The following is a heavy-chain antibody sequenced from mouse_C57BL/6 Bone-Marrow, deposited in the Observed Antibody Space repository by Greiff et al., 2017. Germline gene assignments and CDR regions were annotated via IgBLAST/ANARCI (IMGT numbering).Heavy chain of an antibody. CDR1: GFTFTDYY. CDR2: IRNKANGYTT. D-gene: IGHD1-1*01. CDR3: ARGEILRFYYAMDY. Sequence: EVKLVESGGGLVQPGGSLSLSCAASGFTFTDYYMSWVRQPPGKALEWLGFIRNKANGYTTEYSASVKGRFTISRDNSQSILYLQMNALRAEDSATYYCARGEILRFYYAMDYWGQGTSVTVSS. V-gene: IGHV7-3*01. J-gene: IGHJ4*01.